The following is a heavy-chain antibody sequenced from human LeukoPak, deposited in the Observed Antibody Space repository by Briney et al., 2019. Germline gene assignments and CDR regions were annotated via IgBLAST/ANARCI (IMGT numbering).Heavy chain of an antibody. Sequence: GGSLRLSCAASGFTVSSNYMSWVRQAPGKGLECVSLIYSGGSTYYADSVKGRFTISRDNSKNTLYLQMNSLRAEDTAVYYCAKPPGGRYYYGSGSYGSSAFDIWGQGTMVTVSS. CDR3: AKPPGGRYYYGSGSYGSSAFDI. V-gene: IGHV3-53*05. CDR1: GFTVSSNY. CDR2: IYSGGST. D-gene: IGHD3-10*01. J-gene: IGHJ3*02.